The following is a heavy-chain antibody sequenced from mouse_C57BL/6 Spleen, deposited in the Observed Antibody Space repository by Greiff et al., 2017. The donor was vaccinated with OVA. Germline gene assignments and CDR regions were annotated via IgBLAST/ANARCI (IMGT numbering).Heavy chain of an antibody. Sequence: VKLMESGAELARPGASVKMSCKASGYTFTSYTMHWVKQRPGQGLEWIGYINPSSGYTKYNQKFKDKATLTADKSSSTAYMQLSSLTSEDSAVYYCASSNSWFAYWGQGTLVTVSA. CDR3: ASSNSWFAY. V-gene: IGHV1-4*01. CDR1: GYTFTSYT. D-gene: IGHD2-5*01. CDR2: INPSSGYT. J-gene: IGHJ3*01.